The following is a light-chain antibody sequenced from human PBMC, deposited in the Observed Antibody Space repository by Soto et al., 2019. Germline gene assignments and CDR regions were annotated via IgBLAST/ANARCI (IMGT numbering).Light chain of an antibody. J-gene: IGKJ4*01. CDR1: QGIRND. Sequence: DIQMTQSPSSLSASVGDRITITCRASQGIRNDLSWYQQKPGKAPKRLIYTAYSLQSGIPSRFSGSGSGTEFTLTISSLQPEDFATYYCLQHNSYPPTFGGGTKVEIK. V-gene: IGKV1-17*01. CDR2: TAY. CDR3: LQHNSYPPT.